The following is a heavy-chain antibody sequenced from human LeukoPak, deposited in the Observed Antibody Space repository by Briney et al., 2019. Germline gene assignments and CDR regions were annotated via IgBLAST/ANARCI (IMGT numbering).Heavy chain of an antibody. CDR3: ARQGSGYADWFDP. J-gene: IGHJ5*02. CDR1: GYSISSGYY. Sequence: PSETLPLTCAVSGYSISSGYYWGWIRQPPGKGLEWIGSIYHSGSTYYNPSLKSRVTISVDTSKNQFSLKLSPVTAADTAVYYCARQGSGYADWFDPWGQGTLVTVSS. V-gene: IGHV4-38-2*01. D-gene: IGHD5-12*01. CDR2: IYHSGST.